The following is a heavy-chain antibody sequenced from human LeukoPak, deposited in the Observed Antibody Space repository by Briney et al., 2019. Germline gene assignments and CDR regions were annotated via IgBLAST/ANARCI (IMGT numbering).Heavy chain of an antibody. CDR2: ISGSGGST. CDR1: GFTFSSYA. D-gene: IGHD1-1*01. Sequence: PGGSLRLSCAASGFTFSSYAMSWVRQAPGKGLEWVSAISGSGGSTYYADSVKGRFTISRDDSKNTLYLQMNSLRAEDTAVYYCAKDRYRPMDAFDIWGQGTMVTVSS. CDR3: AKDRYRPMDAFDI. J-gene: IGHJ3*02. V-gene: IGHV3-23*01.